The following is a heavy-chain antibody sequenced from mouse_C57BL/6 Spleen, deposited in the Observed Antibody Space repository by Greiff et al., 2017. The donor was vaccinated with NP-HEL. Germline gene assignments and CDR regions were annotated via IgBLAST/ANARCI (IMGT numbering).Heavy chain of an antibody. Sequence: QVQLQQPGTELVKPGASVKLSCKASGYTFTSYWMHWVKQRPGQGLEWIGNINPSNGGTNYNEKFKSKATLTVDKSSSTAYMQLSSLKSEDSAVYYCAREVITTVVVDYWGQGTTLTVSS. CDR2: INPSNGGT. D-gene: IGHD1-1*01. V-gene: IGHV1-53*01. J-gene: IGHJ2*01. CDR1: GYTFTSYW. CDR3: AREVITTVVVDY.